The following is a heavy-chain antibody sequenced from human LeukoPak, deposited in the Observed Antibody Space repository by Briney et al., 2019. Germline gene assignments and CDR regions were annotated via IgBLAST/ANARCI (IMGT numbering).Heavy chain of an antibody. V-gene: IGHV1-18*01. CDR1: GYTFTSYG. CDR2: ISAYNGNT. CDR3: ARAPRVNIVVVPAASGNWFDP. D-gene: IGHD2-2*01. Sequence: ASVKVSCKASGYTFTSYGISWVRQAPGQGLEWMGWISAYNGNTNYAQKLQGRVTMTTDTPTSTAYMELRSLRSDDTAVYYCARAPRVNIVVVPAASGNWFDPWGQGTLVTVSS. J-gene: IGHJ5*02.